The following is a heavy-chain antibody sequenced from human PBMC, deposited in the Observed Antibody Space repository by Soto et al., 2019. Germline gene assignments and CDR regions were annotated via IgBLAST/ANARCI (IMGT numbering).Heavy chain of an antibody. Sequence: PGGSLRLSCAASGFTFSSYAMSWVRQSPGKGLEWVSAISGSGGSTYYADSVKGRFTISRDNSKNTLYLQMNSLRAEDTAVYYCAKELAITGRGYGMDVWGQGTTVTVSS. J-gene: IGHJ6*02. CDR3: AKELAITGRGYGMDV. D-gene: IGHD5-12*01. CDR2: ISGSGGST. V-gene: IGHV3-23*01. CDR1: GFTFSSYA.